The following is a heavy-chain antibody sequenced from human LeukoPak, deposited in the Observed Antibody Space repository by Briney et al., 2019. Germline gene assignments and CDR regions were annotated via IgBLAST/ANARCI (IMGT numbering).Heavy chain of an antibody. D-gene: IGHD3-16*01. J-gene: IGHJ3*02. Sequence: SETLSLTCTVSGGSISSGGYYWSWIRQHPGKGLEWIGYIYYSGSTYYNPSLKSRVTISVDTSKNQFSLKLSSVTAADTAVYYCARDAAGGDGGDAFDIWGQGTMVTVSS. V-gene: IGHV4-31*03. CDR1: GGSISSGGYY. CDR3: ARDAAGGDGGDAFDI. CDR2: IYYSGST.